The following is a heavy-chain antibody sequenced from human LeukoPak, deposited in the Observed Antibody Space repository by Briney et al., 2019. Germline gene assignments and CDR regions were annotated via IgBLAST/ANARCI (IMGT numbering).Heavy chain of an antibody. V-gene: IGHV3-7*01. D-gene: IGHD1-7*01. Sequence: PGGSLRLSCAASGFTFSNFAMSRVRQAPGKGLEWVANIKQDGSEKYYVDSVKGRFTISRDNAKNSLYLQMNSLRAEDTAVYYCARDKAWNSWGQGTLVTVSS. J-gene: IGHJ4*02. CDR1: GFTFSNFA. CDR3: ARDKAWNS. CDR2: IKQDGSEK.